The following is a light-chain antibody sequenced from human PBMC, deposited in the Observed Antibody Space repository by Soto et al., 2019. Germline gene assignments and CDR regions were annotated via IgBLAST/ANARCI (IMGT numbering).Light chain of an antibody. J-gene: IGKJ5*01. V-gene: IGKV1-12*02. CDR2: ATS. CDR1: QDISSW. Sequence: DIQMTQSPSSVSASVGDRVTITCRASQDISSWLAWYQQKPGKAPKLLVYATSSLRSGVPSRFSGSRSGTDFTLTISSLQPEDFAIYYCQQANSFPSFTFGQGTRVEIK. CDR3: QQANSFPSFT.